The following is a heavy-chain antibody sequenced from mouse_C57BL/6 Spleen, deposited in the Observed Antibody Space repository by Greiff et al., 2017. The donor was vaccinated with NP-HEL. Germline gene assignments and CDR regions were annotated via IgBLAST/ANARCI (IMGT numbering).Heavy chain of an antibody. J-gene: IGHJ3*01. D-gene: IGHD1-1*01. V-gene: IGHV14-3*01. CDR1: GFNIKNTY. Sequence: VQLQQSVAELVRPGASVKLSCTASGFNIKNTYMHWVKQRPEQGLEWIGRIDPANGNTKYAPKFQGKATITADTSSNTAYLQLSSLTSGDTAIYYCALYYYGSSPAWFAYWGQGTLVTVSA. CDR2: IDPANGNT. CDR3: ALYYYGSSPAWFAY.